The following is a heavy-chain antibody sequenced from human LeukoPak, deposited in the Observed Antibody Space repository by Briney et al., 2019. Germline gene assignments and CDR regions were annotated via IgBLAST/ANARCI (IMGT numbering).Heavy chain of an antibody. CDR3: AKDIEGYTHGVDY. D-gene: IGHD5-18*01. CDR1: GFTFDDYT. Sequence: PGGSLRLSCATSGFTFDDYTMHWVRQAPGKGLEWVLLISWDAGSIYYGDSVKGRFTISRDNSKNSLYLQMNSLRTEDTALYYCAKDIEGYTHGVDYWGQGTLVTVSS. V-gene: IGHV3-43*01. J-gene: IGHJ4*02. CDR2: ISWDAGSI.